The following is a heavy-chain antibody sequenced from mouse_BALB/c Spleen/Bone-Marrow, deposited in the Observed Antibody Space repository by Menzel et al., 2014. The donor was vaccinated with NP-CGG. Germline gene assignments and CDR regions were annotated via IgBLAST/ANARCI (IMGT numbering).Heavy chain of an antibody. CDR1: GYAFSSYW. CDR2: IYPGDGDT. V-gene: IGHV1-80*01. CDR3: ARWYRDPHFAMDY. Sequence: VKLVESGAELVRPGSSVKISCKASGYAFSSYWMNWAKQRPGQGLEWIGQIYPGDGDTNYNGNFKGKATLTADKSSSTAYMQLSSLTSEDSAVYFCARWYRDPHFAMDYWGPGTSVTVSS. J-gene: IGHJ4*01. D-gene: IGHD2-14*01.